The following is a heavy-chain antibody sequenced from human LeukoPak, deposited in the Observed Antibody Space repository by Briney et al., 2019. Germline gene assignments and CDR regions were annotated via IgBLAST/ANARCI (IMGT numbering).Heavy chain of an antibody. CDR1: GFTFSTYW. CDR3: RSGWYSAFDY. CDR2: TNSDGSST. J-gene: IGHJ4*02. Sequence: GGSLRLSCAASGFTFSTYWMHWVRQAPGKGLMWVSRTNSDGSSTNYADSVKGRFTISRDNAKNTLYLQMNSLRAEDTAVYYCRSGWYSAFDYWGQGTLVTVSS. V-gene: IGHV3-74*01. D-gene: IGHD6-19*01.